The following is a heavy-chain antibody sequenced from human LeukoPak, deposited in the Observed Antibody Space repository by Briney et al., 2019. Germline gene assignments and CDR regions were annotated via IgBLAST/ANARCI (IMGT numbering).Heavy chain of an antibody. V-gene: IGHV4-34*01. CDR3: ARDRVRITIFGVVITQGGAFDI. J-gene: IGHJ3*02. CDR1: GGSFSGYY. Sequence: SETLSLTCAVYGGSFSGYYWSWIRQPPGKGLEWIWEINHSGSTNYNPSLKSRVTISVDTPKNQFSLKLSSVTAADTAVYYCARDRVRITIFGVVITQGGAFDIWGQGTMVTVSS. CDR2: INHSGST. D-gene: IGHD3-3*01.